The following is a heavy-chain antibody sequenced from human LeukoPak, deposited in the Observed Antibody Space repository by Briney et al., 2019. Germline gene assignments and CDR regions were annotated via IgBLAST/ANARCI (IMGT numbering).Heavy chain of an antibody. J-gene: IGHJ4*02. Sequence: APVKVSCKVSGYTLTESSIHWVRQAPGKGLEWMGGSEPEEGETIYAQKFQGRITMIEDRSTDTAYMELSSLRSEDTAVYYCARNLGGGGDYWGQGTLVTVSS. V-gene: IGHV1-24*01. CDR1: GYTLTESS. D-gene: IGHD2-15*01. CDR2: SEPEEGET. CDR3: ARNLGGGGDY.